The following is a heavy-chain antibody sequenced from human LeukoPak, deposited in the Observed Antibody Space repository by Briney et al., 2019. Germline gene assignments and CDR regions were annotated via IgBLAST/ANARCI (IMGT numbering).Heavy chain of an antibody. J-gene: IGHJ4*02. CDR3: ARAPRTYCGGDCYSRPFDY. D-gene: IGHD2-21*02. CDR1: GGSISSSSYY. CDR2: IYYSGST. V-gene: IGHV4-39*07. Sequence: SETLSLTCTVSGGSISSSSYYWGWIRQPPGKGLEWIGSIYYSGSTYYNPSLKSRVTISVDTSKNQFSLKLSSVTAADTAVYYCARAPRTYCGGDCYSRPFDYWGQGTLVTVSS.